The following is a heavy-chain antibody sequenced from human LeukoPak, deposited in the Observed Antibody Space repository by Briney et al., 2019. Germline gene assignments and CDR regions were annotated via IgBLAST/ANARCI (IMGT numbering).Heavy chain of an antibody. D-gene: IGHD2-8*01. Sequence: SETLSLTCTVSGYSISSGYYWGWIWQPPGKGLEWIGSIYHSGSTYYNPSLKSRVTISVDTSKNQFSLKLSSVTAADTAVYYCARLGTSAFDIWGQGTIVAVSS. J-gene: IGHJ3*02. CDR3: ARLGTSAFDI. V-gene: IGHV4-38-2*02. CDR1: GYSISSGYY. CDR2: IYHSGST.